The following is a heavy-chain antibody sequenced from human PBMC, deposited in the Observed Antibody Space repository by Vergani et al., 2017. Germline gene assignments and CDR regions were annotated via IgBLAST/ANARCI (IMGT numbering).Heavy chain of an antibody. D-gene: IGHD3-10*01. CDR1: GFTFSSYG. CDR2: ISYDGSNK. V-gene: IGHV3-30*18. CDR3: AKTYPTFSGSYGPEGPFDI. Sequence: QVQLVESGGGVVQPGRSLRLSCAASGFTFSSYGMHWVRQAPGXGLEWVAVISYDGSNKYYADSVKGRFTISRDNSKNTLYLQMNSLRAEDTAVYYCAKTYPTFSGSYGPEGPFDIWGQGTMVTVSS. J-gene: IGHJ3*02.